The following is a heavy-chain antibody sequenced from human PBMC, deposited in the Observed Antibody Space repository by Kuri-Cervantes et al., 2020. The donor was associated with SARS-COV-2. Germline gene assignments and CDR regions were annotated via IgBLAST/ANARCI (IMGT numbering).Heavy chain of an antibody. J-gene: IGHJ4*02. V-gene: IGHV3-21*01. CDR2: ISSSSSYI. D-gene: IGHD3-10*01. Sequence: GGSLRLSCAASGFTFSSYDMHWVRQATGKGLEWVSSISSSSSYIYYADSVKGRFTISRDNAKNSLYLQMNSLRAEDTAVYYCARESSYYGSGSSDYWGQGTLVTVSS. CDR3: ARESSYYGSGSSDY. CDR1: GFTFSSYD.